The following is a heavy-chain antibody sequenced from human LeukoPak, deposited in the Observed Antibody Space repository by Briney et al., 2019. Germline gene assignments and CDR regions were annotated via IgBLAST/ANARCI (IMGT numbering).Heavy chain of an antibody. CDR3: TRVSGSYSNFDY. J-gene: IGHJ4*02. CDR1: GFTFSSYA. CDR2: ISGSGGST. Sequence: PGGSLRLSCAASGFTFSSYAMSWVRQAPGKGLEWVSAISGSGGSTYYADSVKGRFTISRDNSKTTLDLQMNSLRTEDTALYYCTRVSGSYSNFDYWGQGTLVTVSS. D-gene: IGHD1-26*01. V-gene: IGHV3-23*01.